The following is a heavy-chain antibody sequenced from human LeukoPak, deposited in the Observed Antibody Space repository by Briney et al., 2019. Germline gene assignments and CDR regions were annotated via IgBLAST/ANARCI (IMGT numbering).Heavy chain of an antibody. V-gene: IGHV3-21*04. CDR2: ISSSSSYI. J-gene: IGHJ5*02. CDR3: ARDQPSLHWFDP. CDR1: GFTFSSYS. Sequence: PGGSLRLSCAASGFTFSSYSMNWVRQAPGKGLEWVSSISSSSSYIYYADSVKGRFTISRDNAKNSLYLQMNSLRAEDTAVYYCARDQPSLHWFDPWGQGTLVTVSS. D-gene: IGHD6-6*01.